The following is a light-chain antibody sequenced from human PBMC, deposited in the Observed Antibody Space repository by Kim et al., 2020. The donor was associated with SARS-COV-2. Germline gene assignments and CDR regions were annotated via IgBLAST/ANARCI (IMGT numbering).Light chain of an antibody. CDR3: QQLNSYPLT. CDR2: AAS. V-gene: IGKV1-9*01. J-gene: IGKJ4*01. CDR1: QGISSF. Sequence: SASVGDRVTITCRASQGISSFLAWYQHKPGKAPKLLIYAASTLQSWVPSRFSGSGSGTDFTLTISSLQPEDFATYFCQQLNSYPLTFGGGTNVEI.